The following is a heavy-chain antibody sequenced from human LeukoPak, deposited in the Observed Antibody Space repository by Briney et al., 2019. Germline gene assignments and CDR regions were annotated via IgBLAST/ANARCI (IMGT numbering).Heavy chain of an antibody. D-gene: IGHD3-10*01. V-gene: IGHV1-46*01. J-gene: IGHJ5*02. CDR3: ARGQGASGFSNWFDP. Sequence: ASVKVSCKASGYTFTSYYMHWVRQAPGQGLEWMGIINPSGGSTSYAQKFQGRVTMTRDTSISTAYMELSRLRSDDTAVYYCARGQGASGFSNWFDPWGQGTLVTVSS. CDR2: INPSGGST. CDR1: GYTFTSYY.